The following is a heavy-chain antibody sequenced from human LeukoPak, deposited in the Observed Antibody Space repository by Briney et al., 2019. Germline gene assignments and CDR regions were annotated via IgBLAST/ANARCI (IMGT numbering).Heavy chain of an antibody. D-gene: IGHD1-26*01. CDR3: ARRRGGSYYGSDLYFDY. CDR2: ISSSTSTI. V-gene: IGHV3-48*01. CDR1: GFTFSTYS. Sequence: GGSLRLSCAASGFTFSTYSMNWVRQAPGKGLEWVSYISSSTSTIYYADSVKGRFTISRDNAKNSLYLQMNSLRAEDTAVYYCARRRGGSYYGSDLYFDYWGQGTLVTVSS. J-gene: IGHJ4*02.